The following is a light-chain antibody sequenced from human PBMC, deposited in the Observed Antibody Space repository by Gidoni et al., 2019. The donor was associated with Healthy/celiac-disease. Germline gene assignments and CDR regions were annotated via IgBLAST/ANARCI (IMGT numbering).Light chain of an antibody. CDR1: QSVSSY. CDR3: QQRSNWLT. V-gene: IGKV3-11*01. J-gene: IGKJ4*01. Sequence: IVLTQSPATLSLSPGGRATLSCRASQSVSSYLACYQQKPGQAPRLLIYHASNRATGIQARFSGSGSGPDFTLTISILETEDFAVYYCQQRSNWLTFXGXTKVEIK. CDR2: HAS.